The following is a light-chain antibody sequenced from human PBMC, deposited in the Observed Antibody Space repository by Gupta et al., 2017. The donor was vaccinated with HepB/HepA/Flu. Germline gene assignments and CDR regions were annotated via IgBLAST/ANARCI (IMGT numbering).Light chain of an antibody. CDR3: QHENRYLWT. Sequence: DIQMTQSPSTLSASVGDRVTITCRASKSISNWLAWYQQKPGKAPKLLIYKASKVDGGVPSRFSGSGSGTEFTLTISSRQPDDFANYYCQHENRYLWTVGQGTKVEIK. V-gene: IGKV1-5*03. CDR1: KSISNW. CDR2: KAS. J-gene: IGKJ1*01.